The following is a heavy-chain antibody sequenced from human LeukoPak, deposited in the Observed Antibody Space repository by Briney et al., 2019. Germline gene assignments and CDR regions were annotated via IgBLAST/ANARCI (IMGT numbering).Heavy chain of an antibody. CDR3: ASPGNGATTTSLDY. Sequence: QAGGSLRLSCAASGFTFSDYYMSWIRQAPGKGLEWVSYISSSGSTIYYADCVKGRFTISRDNAKNSLYLQMNSLRAEDTAVYYCASPGNGATTTSLDYWGQGTLVTVSS. V-gene: IGHV3-11*01. CDR1: GFTFSDYY. J-gene: IGHJ4*02. D-gene: IGHD1-26*01. CDR2: ISSSGSTI.